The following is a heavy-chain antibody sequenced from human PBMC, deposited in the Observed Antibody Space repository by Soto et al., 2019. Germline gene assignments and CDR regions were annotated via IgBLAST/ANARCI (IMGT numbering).Heavy chain of an antibody. J-gene: IGHJ5*02. D-gene: IGHD3-16*01. CDR2: MFYSGRS. CDR1: GASMTDYY. Sequence: SETLSLTCSVSGASMTDYYGSWVRQPPGKGLEWIGYMFYSGRSNYSSSLNNRVAISVDTSKNEISMKLRSVTAADTAVYYCVRSGHSFGGAAWGQGILVTVSS. CDR3: VRSGHSFGGAA. V-gene: IGHV4-59*01.